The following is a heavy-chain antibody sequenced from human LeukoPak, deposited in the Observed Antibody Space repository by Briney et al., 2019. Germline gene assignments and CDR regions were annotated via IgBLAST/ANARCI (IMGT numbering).Heavy chain of an antibody. J-gene: IGHJ3*02. CDR3: ARDSLLSAAFDI. CDR1: GGSISSYY. V-gene: IGHV4-4*07. Sequence: SETLSLTCTVSGGSISSYYWSWIRQPAGKGLEWIGRIYTSGSTNYNPSLKSRVTMSVDTSKNQFSLKLSSVNAADTAVYYCARDSLLSAAFDIWGQGTMVTVSS. CDR2: IYTSGST.